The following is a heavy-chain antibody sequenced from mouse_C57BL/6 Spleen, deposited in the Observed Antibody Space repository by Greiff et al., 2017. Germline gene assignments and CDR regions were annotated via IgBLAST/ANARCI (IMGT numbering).Heavy chain of an antibody. D-gene: IGHD2-5*01. Sequence: VQLQQSGTVLARPGASVKMSCKTSGYTFTSYWMHWVKQRPGQGLEWIGAIYPGNSDTSYNQKFKGKAKLTAVTSASTAYMELSSLTNEDSAVYYCTRAYYSNYEVDAMDYWGQGTSVTVSS. CDR1: GYTFTSYW. J-gene: IGHJ4*01. CDR2: IYPGNSDT. CDR3: TRAYYSNYEVDAMDY. V-gene: IGHV1-5*01.